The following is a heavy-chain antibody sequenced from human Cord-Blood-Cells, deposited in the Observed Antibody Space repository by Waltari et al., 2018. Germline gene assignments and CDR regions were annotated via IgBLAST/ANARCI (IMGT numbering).Heavy chain of an antibody. CDR2: ISYDGSNK. CDR1: GFPFSSYG. J-gene: IGHJ3*02. V-gene: IGHV3-30*18. D-gene: IGHD2-21*02. Sequence: QVQLVESGGGVVQPGRSLRLSCAASGFPFSSYGMHWVRQAPGKGLEWVAVISYDGSNKYYADSVKGRFTISRDNSKNTLYLQMNSLRAEDTAVYYCAKSDWTNAFDIWGQGTMVTVSS. CDR3: AKSDWTNAFDI.